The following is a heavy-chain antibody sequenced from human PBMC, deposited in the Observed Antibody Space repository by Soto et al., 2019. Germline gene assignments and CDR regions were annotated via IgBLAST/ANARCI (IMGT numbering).Heavy chain of an antibody. J-gene: IGHJ6*02. CDR2: ISSASSNI. D-gene: IGHD2-15*01. CDR1: GFAFRTYT. V-gene: IGHV3-48*02. CDR3: ARGPFRNGVSCYSYYYYGMDV. Sequence: EVQLVESGGGFVQPGGSLRLSCAASGFAFRTYTMNWVRQAPGKGLEWVSFISSASSNIEYADSVKGRFTISRDNAKNSLYLQMNSLRDEDTAVYYCARGPFRNGVSCYSYYYYGMDVWGQGTTVTVSS.